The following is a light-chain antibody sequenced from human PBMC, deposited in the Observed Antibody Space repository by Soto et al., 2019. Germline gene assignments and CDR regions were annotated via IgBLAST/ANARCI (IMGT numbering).Light chain of an antibody. V-gene: IGKV3-15*01. CDR1: QSVSSN. J-gene: IGKJ4*01. CDR3: QQYNNWPLT. CDR2: GAS. Sequence: EIVMTQSPATLSVSPGERATLSCRASQSVSSNSAWYQQKPGQAPRLLIYGASTRATGIPARFSGSGSGTESTLTISSLQSEDFAVYYCQQYNNWPLTFGGGTKVEIK.